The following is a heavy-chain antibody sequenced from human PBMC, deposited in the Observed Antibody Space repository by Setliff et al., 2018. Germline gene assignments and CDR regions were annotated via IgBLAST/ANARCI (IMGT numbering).Heavy chain of an antibody. Sequence: GGSLSLSCAASGFTFSSYAMSWVRQAPGKGLEWVSVISGSGGSTYYADSVKGRFTISRDNSKNTLYLQMNSLRAEDTAVYYCAKNGFGVVALGVNNWFDPWGQGTLVTVSS. CDR3: AKNGFGVVALGVNNWFDP. J-gene: IGHJ5*02. V-gene: IGHV3-23*01. CDR1: GFTFSSYA. D-gene: IGHD3-10*01. CDR2: ISGSGGST.